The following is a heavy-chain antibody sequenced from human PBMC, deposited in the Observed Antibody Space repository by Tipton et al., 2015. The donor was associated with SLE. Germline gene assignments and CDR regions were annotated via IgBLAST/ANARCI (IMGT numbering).Heavy chain of an antibody. CDR3: TSMAVLALLGRLEGFGS. CDR2: FDPEDGEK. CDR1: GYTLTDLS. J-gene: IGHJ4*02. V-gene: IGHV1-24*01. Sequence: QLVQSGAEVKKPRASVKVSCKVSGYTLTDLSMHWVRQAPGKGPAWMGGFDPEDGEKIYAQKFQGRVTMTEDTSTDTAYMYLSSLRSEDTAVYCCTSMAVLALLGRLEGFGSWGQGTRVTVSS. D-gene: IGHD5-12*01.